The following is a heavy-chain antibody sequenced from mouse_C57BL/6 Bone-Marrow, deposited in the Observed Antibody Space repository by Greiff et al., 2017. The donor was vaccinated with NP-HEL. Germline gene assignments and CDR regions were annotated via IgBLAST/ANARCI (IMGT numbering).Heavy chain of an antibody. CDR2: IHPSDSDT. V-gene: IGHV1-74*01. D-gene: IGHD1-1*01. J-gene: IGHJ4*01. CDR3: AIGSPTVVESLNAMDY. CDR1: GYTFTSYW. Sequence: QVQLQQPGAELVKPGASVKVSCKASGYTFTSYWMHWVKQRPGQGLEWIGRIHPSDSDTNYNQKFKGKATLTVDKSSSTAYMQLSSLTSEDSAVYYCAIGSPTVVESLNAMDYWGQGTSVTVSS.